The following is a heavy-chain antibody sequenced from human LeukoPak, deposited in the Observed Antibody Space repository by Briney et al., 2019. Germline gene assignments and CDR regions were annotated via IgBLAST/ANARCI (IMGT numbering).Heavy chain of an antibody. V-gene: IGHV1-18*01. Sequence: ASVEVSCKASGYTFTSYGISWVRQAPGQGLEWMGWISAYNGNTNYAQKLQGRVTMTTDTSTSTAYMELRSLRSDDTAVYYCARDAPTITMVRGVIPFDYWGQGTLVTVSS. J-gene: IGHJ4*02. CDR1: GYTFTSYG. CDR2: ISAYNGNT. D-gene: IGHD3-10*01. CDR3: ARDAPTITMVRGVIPFDY.